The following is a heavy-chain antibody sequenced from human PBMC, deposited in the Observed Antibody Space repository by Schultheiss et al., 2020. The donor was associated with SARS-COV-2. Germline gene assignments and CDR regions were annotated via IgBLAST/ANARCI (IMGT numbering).Heavy chain of an antibody. Sequence: GGSLRLSCVASGFAFSSSWMNWVRQAPGKGLEWVSAISGSGGSTYYADSVKGRFTISRDNSKNTLYLQMNSLRAEDTAVYYCARVRAAAYYYDSSGYYFDYWGQGTLVTVSS. D-gene: IGHD3-22*01. CDR1: GFAFSSSW. CDR3: ARVRAAAYYYDSSGYYFDY. V-gene: IGHV3-23*01. J-gene: IGHJ4*02. CDR2: ISGSGGST.